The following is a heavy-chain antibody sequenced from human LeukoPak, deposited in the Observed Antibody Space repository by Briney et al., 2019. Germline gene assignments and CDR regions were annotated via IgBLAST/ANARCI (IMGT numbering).Heavy chain of an antibody. V-gene: IGHV3-23*01. D-gene: IGHD2/OR15-2a*01. CDR2: ISGSGGTT. J-gene: IGHJ4*02. CDR3: AKPSSIVIVPTALQRSLDY. CDR1: GFTFRNYA. Sequence: GGPLRLSCTASGFTFRNYAMTWVRQAPGKGLEWVSTISGSGGTTYYADSVQGRLSISRDNSKNTLSLQMNSLRAEDTAVYYCAKPSSIVIVPTALQRSLDYWGQGALVTVSS.